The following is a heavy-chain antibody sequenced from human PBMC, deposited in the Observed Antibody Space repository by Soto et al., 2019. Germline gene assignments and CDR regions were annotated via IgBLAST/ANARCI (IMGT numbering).Heavy chain of an antibody. V-gene: IGHV1-2*04. J-gene: IGHJ6*04. CDR2: INPKSGGT. Sequence: ASVKISCKASGYSFTDYHIHWDRQAPGQGLEWLGRINPKSGGTSTAQKFQGWVTMTTDTSISTASMELTRLTSDDTAIYYCARGDSTDCSNGVCSFFYNHDMEVWGEGTKVTVSS. D-gene: IGHD2-8*01. CDR1: GYSFTDYH. CDR3: ARGDSTDCSNGVCSFFYNHDMEV.